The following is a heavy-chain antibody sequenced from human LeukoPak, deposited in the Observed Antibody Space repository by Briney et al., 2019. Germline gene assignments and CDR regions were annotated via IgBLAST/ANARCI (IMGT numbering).Heavy chain of an antibody. D-gene: IGHD5-12*01. Sequence: GGSLRLSCTTSGLTFSNCVMTWVRQSPGKGLEWVSSISPSGGSTFYADSVKGRFTISRDNSKNTLYLQMSSLGAEDTAVYYCAGGYSDYDFFDSWGQGTLVTVSS. CDR2: ISPSGGST. J-gene: IGHJ4*02. CDR1: GLTFSNCV. V-gene: IGHV3-23*01. CDR3: AGGYSDYDFFDS.